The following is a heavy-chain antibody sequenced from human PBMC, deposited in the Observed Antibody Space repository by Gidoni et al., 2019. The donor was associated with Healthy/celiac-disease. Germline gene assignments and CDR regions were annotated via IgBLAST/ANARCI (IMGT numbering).Heavy chain of an antibody. Sequence: EVQLVESGGGLVQPGGSLKLSCAASGFTFSGSAMHWVRQASGKGLEWVGRIRSNANSYATAYAASVKGRFTISRDDSKNTAYLQMNSLKTEDTAVYYCTRLGGREDLGHWYEDYWGQGTLVTVSS. V-gene: IGHV3-73*02. J-gene: IGHJ4*02. D-gene: IGHD1-1*01. CDR2: IRSNANSYAT. CDR3: TRLGGREDLGHWYEDY. CDR1: GFTFSGSA.